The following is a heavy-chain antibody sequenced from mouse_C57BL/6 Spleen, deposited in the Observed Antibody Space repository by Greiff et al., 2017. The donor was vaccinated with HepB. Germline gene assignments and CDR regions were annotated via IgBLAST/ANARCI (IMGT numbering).Heavy chain of an antibody. CDR1: GYTFTSYW. Sequence: VQLQQPGAELVRPGSSVKLSCKASGYTFTSYWMHWVKQRPIQGLEWIGNIDPSDSETHYNQKFKDKATLTVDKSSSTAYMQLSSLTSEDSAVYYCARSDYGYWYFDVWGTGTTVTVSS. D-gene: IGHD2-4*01. CDR2: IDPSDSET. V-gene: IGHV1-52*01. J-gene: IGHJ1*03. CDR3: ARSDYGYWYFDV.